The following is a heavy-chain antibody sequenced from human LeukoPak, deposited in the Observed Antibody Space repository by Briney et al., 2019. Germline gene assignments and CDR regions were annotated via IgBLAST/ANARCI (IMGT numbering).Heavy chain of an antibody. J-gene: IGHJ4*02. V-gene: IGHV3-21*01. CDR1: GFTFSSCS. CDR3: TRDGCGGDCYFDY. Sequence: GGSLRLSCAASGFTFSSCSMNWVRQAPGKGLEWVSSISSSSSYIYYADSVKGRFTISRDNAKNSLYLQMNSLRAEDTAVYYCTRDGCGGDCYFDYWGQGTLVTVPS. CDR2: ISSSSSYI. D-gene: IGHD2-21*02.